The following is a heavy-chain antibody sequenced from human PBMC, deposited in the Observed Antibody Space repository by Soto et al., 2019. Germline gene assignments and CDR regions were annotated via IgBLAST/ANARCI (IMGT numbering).Heavy chain of an antibody. V-gene: IGHV3-23*01. CDR3: AKATATGRGPFES. CDR2: ILVDGRT. J-gene: IGHJ3*02. Sequence: GGSLRLSCAASGFICSSYDMSWVRQAPGKGLEWVSTILVDGRTFYVDSVKGRFTISRDNSKNTVYLQMNSLTAGDTALYYCAKATATGRGPFESCGQGTMVPVSS. D-gene: IGHD3-9*01. CDR1: GFICSSYD.